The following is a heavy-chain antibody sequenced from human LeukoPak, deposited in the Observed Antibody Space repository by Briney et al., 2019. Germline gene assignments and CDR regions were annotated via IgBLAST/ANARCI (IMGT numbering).Heavy chain of an antibody. V-gene: IGHV4-4*07. CDR2: IYSNGIT. J-gene: IGHJ6*03. Sequence: SETLSLTCTVSGVSISSYYWSWIRQPAGKGLEWIGRIYSNGITNYNPSLKSRVTMSVDTSKKEFSLKLSSVTAADTAVYYRASSPNFYYYYMDVWGKGTTVTVSS. CDR3: ASSPNFYYYYMDV. CDR1: GVSISSYY.